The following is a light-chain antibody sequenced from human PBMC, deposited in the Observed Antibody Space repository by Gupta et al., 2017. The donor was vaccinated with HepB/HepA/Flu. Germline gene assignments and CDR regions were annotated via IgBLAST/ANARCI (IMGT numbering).Light chain of an antibody. CDR3: SSYTSSTSRV. CDR2: DVS. CDR1: SSDVGGYNH. V-gene: IGLV2-14*03. J-gene: IGLJ3*02. Sequence: QSAFTQPASVSGSPGQSISISCTVTSSDVGGYNHVSWYQQHPGKAPKLIIYDVSNRPSGVSDRFSGSKSDNTASLTISGLQAEDEADYYCSSYTSSTSRVFGGGTKLTVL.